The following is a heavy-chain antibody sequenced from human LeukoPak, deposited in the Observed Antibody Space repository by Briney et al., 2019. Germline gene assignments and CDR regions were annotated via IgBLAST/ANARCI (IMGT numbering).Heavy chain of an antibody. D-gene: IGHD6-19*01. Sequence: PSETLSLTCAVYGGSFSGYYWSWIRQPPGKGLEWIGEINHSGSTNYNPSLKSRVTISVDTSKNQFSLKLSSVTAADTAVYYCARVIAVAGKIAFDYWGQGTLVTVSS. CDR1: GGSFSGYY. CDR3: ARVIAVAGKIAFDY. V-gene: IGHV4-34*01. CDR2: INHSGST. J-gene: IGHJ4*02.